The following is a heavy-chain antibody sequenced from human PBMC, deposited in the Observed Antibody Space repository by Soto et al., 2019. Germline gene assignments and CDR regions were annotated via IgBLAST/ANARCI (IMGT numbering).Heavy chain of an antibody. Sequence: SETLSLTCAVYGGSFSGYYWSWIRQPPGKGLEWIGEINHSGSTNYNPSLKSRVTISVDTSKNQFSLKLSSVTAADTAAYYCARGYYYGSGSYSNWGQGNLVTVSS. J-gene: IGHJ1*01. CDR1: GGSFSGYY. D-gene: IGHD3-10*01. CDR3: ARGYYYGSGSYSN. V-gene: IGHV4-34*01. CDR2: INHSGST.